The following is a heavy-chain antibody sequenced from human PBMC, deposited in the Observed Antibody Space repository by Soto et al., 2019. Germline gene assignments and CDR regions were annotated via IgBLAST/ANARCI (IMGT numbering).Heavy chain of an antibody. CDR3: ARQGNSPPPITDQDYYGSGRLYYRDY. V-gene: IGHV4-39*01. CDR2: IYYSGST. CDR1: GGSISSSSYY. J-gene: IGHJ4*02. Sequence: SETLSLTCTVSGGSISSSSYYWGWIRQPPGKGLEWIGSIYYSGSTYYNPSLKGRVTISVDTSKNQFSLKLSSVTAADTAVYYCARQGNSPPPITDQDYYGSGRLYYRDYWGQGTLVTVSS. D-gene: IGHD3-10*01.